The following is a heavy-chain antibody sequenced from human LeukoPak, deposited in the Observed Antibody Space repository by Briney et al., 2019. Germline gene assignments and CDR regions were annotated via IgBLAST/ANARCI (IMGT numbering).Heavy chain of an antibody. D-gene: IGHD3-10*01. J-gene: IGHJ4*02. V-gene: IGHV1-8*03. CDR3: AHQKGMVRGVIIDDYFDY. CDR2: MNPNSGNT. CDR1: GYTFTSYD. Sequence: GASVKVSCKASGYTFTSYDINWVRQATGQGLEWMGWMNPNSGNTGYAQKFQGRVTITRNTSISTAYMELSSLRSEDTAVYYCAHQKGMVRGVIIDDYFDYWGQGTLVTVSS.